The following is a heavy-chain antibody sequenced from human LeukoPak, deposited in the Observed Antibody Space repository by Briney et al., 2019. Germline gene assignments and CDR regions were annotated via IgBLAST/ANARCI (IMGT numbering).Heavy chain of an antibody. J-gene: IGHJ5*02. D-gene: IGHD3-10*01. CDR2: MNANSGNT. CDR3: TRGTACAPGDYYGEMDWFDP. Sequence: GASVKVSCKASGYTFTSYDINWVRQATGQGLEWMGWMNANSGNTGYAQKFQGRVTMTRNTSISTAYMELSSLRSEDTAVYYCTRGTACAPGDYYGEMDWFDPWGQGTLVTVSS. CDR1: GYTFTSYD. V-gene: IGHV1-8*01.